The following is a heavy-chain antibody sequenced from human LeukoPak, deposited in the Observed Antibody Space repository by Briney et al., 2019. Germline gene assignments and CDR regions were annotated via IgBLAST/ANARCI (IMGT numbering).Heavy chain of an antibody. CDR1: GGSFSGYY. V-gene: IGHV4-34*01. D-gene: IGHD6-13*01. Sequence: PSETLSLTCAVYGGSFSGYYWSWIRQPPGKGLEWIGEINHSGSTNYNPSLKSRVTISVDTSKNQFSLKLSSVTAADTAVYYCARGRNGIAAAGIMDYWGQGTLVTVSS. CDR3: ARGRNGIAAAGIMDY. CDR2: INHSGST. J-gene: IGHJ4*02.